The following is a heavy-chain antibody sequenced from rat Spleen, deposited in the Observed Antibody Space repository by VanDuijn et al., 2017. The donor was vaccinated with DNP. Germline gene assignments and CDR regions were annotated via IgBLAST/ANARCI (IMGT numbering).Heavy chain of an antibody. V-gene: IGHV5-20*01. Sequence: EVQLVESGGGLVQPGRSMKLSCAASGFTFSDYYMAWVRQAPTKGLEWVASISYDGGSTYYRGSVKGRFTISRDNAKSTLYLQMDSLGSEDTATYYCTRRDSSLLLHGFFDYWGQGVMVTVSS. CDR1: GFTFSDYY. CDR2: ISYDGGST. D-gene: IGHD1-1*01. J-gene: IGHJ2*01. CDR3: TRRDSSLLLHGFFDY.